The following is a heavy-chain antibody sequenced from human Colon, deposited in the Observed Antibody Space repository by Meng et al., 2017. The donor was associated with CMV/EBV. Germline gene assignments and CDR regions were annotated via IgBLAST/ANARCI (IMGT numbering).Heavy chain of an antibody. J-gene: IGHJ4*02. V-gene: IGHV3-15*07. Sequence: LSCAASGIPFSKAWMNWVSKAPGKGLEWVGRIKSNADGGAADYATPVKGRFTISRDDSKNTLFLQMTSLKSEDTALYYCTTGTWFDFWGQGTLVTVSS. D-gene: IGHD1-26*01. CDR1: GIPFSKAW. CDR3: TTGTWFDF. CDR2: IKSNADGGAA.